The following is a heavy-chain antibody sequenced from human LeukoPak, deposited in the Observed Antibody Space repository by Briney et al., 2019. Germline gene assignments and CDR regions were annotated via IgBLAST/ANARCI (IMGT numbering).Heavy chain of an antibody. CDR3: AKDKGGSGKYYFDY. V-gene: IGHV3-9*03. CDR1: GFPFDDYA. CDR2: ISWNSYSI. J-gene: IGHJ4*02. D-gene: IGHD6-19*01. Sequence: GGSLRLSCVASGFPFDDYAMHWVRQAPGKGLEWVSGISWNSYSIDYADSVKGRFTISRDNAKNSLYLQMNSLRAEDMALYYCAKDKGGSGKYYFDYWGQGTLVTVSS.